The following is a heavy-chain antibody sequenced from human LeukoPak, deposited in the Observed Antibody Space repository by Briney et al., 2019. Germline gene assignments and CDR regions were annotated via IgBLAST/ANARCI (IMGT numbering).Heavy chain of an antibody. Sequence: GGSLRLSCAASGFTFSNYYMSWIRQAPGKGLEWVSYISSSSSYTNYADSVKGRFTISRDNSKNTLYLQMNSLRAEDTAVYYCAGEGGPGGGWYLVYWGQGTLVTVSS. CDR2: ISSSSSYT. D-gene: IGHD6-19*01. V-gene: IGHV3-11*06. CDR1: GFTFSNYY. J-gene: IGHJ4*02. CDR3: AGEGGPGGGWYLVY.